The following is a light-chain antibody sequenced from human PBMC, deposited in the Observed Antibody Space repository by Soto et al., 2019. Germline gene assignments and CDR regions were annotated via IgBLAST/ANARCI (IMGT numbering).Light chain of an antibody. CDR2: WPS. CDR1: PTLLYFSSHKNC. Sequence: IVLTQSPDSLTVSLGERATIRCRLSPTLLYFSSHKNCLAWDQQKPVRPPKLLIYWPSTRESGVPDRFRGGGSGTDFTLTIDSLQAEDVAVYYCQQYYNTLWTFGQGTKV. CDR3: QQYYNTLWT. J-gene: IGKJ1*01. V-gene: IGKV4-1*01.